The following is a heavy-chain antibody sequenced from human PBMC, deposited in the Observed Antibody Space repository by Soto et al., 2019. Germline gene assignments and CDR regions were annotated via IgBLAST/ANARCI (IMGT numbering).Heavy chain of an antibody. CDR2: INIDGST. V-gene: IGHV3-23*01. CDR3: AKNYYPDN. J-gene: IGHJ4*02. CDR1: GFTFSRFA. Sequence: GGSLRLSCAASGFTFSRFAMTWVRQGPGKGPEWVSSINIDGSTYYADSVKGRFTISRDDSKNTLFLQMNSLRTEDTAIYYCAKNYYPDNWGQGTLVTVSS.